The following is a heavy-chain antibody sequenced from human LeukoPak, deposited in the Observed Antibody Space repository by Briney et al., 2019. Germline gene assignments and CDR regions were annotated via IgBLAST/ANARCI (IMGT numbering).Heavy chain of an antibody. V-gene: IGHV3-23*01. CDR3: AKGATTVTKGRYYFHY. D-gene: IGHD4-11*01. J-gene: IGHJ4*02. Sequence: PGGSLRLSCAASGFTFSNYAMSWVRQAPGKGLQWVSSISGSGGSTYYADSVKGRFTISRDSSKNTVYLQMNSLRAEDTAVYYCAKGATTVTKGRYYFHYWGQGTLVTVSS. CDR2: ISGSGGST. CDR1: GFTFSNYA.